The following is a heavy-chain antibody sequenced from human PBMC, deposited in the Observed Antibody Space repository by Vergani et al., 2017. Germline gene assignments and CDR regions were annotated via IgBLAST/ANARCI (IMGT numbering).Heavy chain of an antibody. CDR3: AREYSSTSRRAFDF. Sequence: QLVESGGGWVQPGGSLRLSCVVSGFDFSSYIMNWVRQAPGKGLEWVSFVSTGTKSQSYAESVKGRFTISRDSAKNSLYLQMDSLRAEDTAVYYCAREYSSTSRRAFDFWGQGTNVTVSS. V-gene: IGHV3-48*01. CDR1: GFDFSSYI. D-gene: IGHD2-2*01. J-gene: IGHJ3*01. CDR2: VSTGTKSQ.